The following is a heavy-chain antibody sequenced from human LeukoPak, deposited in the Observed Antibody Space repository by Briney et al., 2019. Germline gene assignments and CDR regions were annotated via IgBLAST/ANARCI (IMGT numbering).Heavy chain of an antibody. D-gene: IGHD2-15*01. V-gene: IGHV1-69*05. J-gene: IGHJ4*02. CDR3: ARERIFDY. Sequence: RASVKVSCKASGGTFSSYAISWVRQAPGHGLEWMGRIIPIFGTANYAQKFQGRVTMTRDTSTSTVYMELSSLRSEDTAVYYCARERIFDYWGQGTLVTVSS. CDR1: GGTFSSYA. CDR2: IIPIFGTA.